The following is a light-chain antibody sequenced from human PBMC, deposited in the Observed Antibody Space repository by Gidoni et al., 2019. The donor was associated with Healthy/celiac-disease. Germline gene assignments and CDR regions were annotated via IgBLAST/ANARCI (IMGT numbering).Light chain of an antibody. V-gene: IGKV3-11*01. Sequence: IVLTQSPATLSLSPGARATLSCRARQSVSSYLAWYQQKPGQAPRLLIYAASNRATGIPARFSGSGSGTDFTLTISSLEPEDFAVYYCQQRSNFGQGTRLEIK. J-gene: IGKJ5*01. CDR2: AAS. CDR1: QSVSSY. CDR3: QQRSN.